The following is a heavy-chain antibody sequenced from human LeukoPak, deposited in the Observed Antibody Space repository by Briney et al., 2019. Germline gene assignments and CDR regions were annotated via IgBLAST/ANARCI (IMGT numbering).Heavy chain of an antibody. V-gene: IGHV4-31*03. D-gene: IGHD4-11*01. CDR3: ARDATPSNYGDYYYYMDV. Sequence: TLSLTCTVPGGSISSGGYYWSWIRQHPGKGLEWIGYIYYSGSTYYNPSLKSRVTISVDTSKNQFSLKLSSVTAADTAVYYCARDATPSNYGDYYYYMDVWGKGTTVTVSS. CDR1: GGSISSGGYY. CDR2: IYYSGST. J-gene: IGHJ6*03.